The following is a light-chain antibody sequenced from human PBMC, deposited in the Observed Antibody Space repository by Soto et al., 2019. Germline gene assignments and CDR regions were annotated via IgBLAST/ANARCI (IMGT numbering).Light chain of an antibody. CDR2: AAS. CDR3: QKYNSVPQT. CDR1: QGIRND. J-gene: IGKJ1*01. V-gene: IGKV1-27*01. Sequence: DIQMTQSPSSLSASVGDRVTITCRASQGIRNDLSWYQQKPGKAPKLLIYAASTLQSGVPSRFTGSGSGTDFTLTISSLQPEDLAVYYCQKYNSVPQTFGQGTKVEIK.